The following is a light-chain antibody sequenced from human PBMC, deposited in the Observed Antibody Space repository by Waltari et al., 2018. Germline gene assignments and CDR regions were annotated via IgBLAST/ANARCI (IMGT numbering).Light chain of an antibody. CDR2: DVS. CDR3: SSYTSSSTYVV. CDR1: SSDVGGYNY. V-gene: IGLV2-14*03. J-gene: IGLJ2*01. Sequence: QSALTQPASVSGSPGQSITISCPGTSSDVGGYNYVSWYQQHPGKAPNLMIYDVSNRPSGVSNRFSGSKSGNTASLTISGLQAEDEADYYCSSYTSSSTYVVFGGGTKLTVL.